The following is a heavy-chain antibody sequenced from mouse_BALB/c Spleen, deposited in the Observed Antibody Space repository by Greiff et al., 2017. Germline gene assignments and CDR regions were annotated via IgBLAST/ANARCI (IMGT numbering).Heavy chain of an antibody. V-gene: IGHV3-8*02. Sequence: VQLKESGPSLVKPSQTLSLTCSVTGDSITSGYWNWIRKFPGNKLEYMGYISYSGSTYYNPSLKSRISITRDTSKNQYYLQLNSVTTEDTATYYCARRSLYDYDKAMDYWGQGTSVTVSS. D-gene: IGHD2-4*01. J-gene: IGHJ4*01. CDR3: ARRSLYDYDKAMDY. CDR2: ISYSGST. CDR1: GDSITSGY.